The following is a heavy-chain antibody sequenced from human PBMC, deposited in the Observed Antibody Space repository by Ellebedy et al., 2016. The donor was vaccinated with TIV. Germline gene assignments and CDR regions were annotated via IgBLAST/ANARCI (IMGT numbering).Heavy chain of an antibody. Sequence: GESLKISCAASGFTFSSHDMHWVRQPTGKGLEWVSGITSAGDTYYLGSVKGRFIISSDSAKNSSYLQMNSLRAEDTAVYYCARATSDFDYWGQGALATVSS. CDR3: ARATSDFDY. J-gene: IGHJ4*02. CDR2: ITSAGDT. V-gene: IGHV3-13*01. D-gene: IGHD5-24*01. CDR1: GFTFSSHD.